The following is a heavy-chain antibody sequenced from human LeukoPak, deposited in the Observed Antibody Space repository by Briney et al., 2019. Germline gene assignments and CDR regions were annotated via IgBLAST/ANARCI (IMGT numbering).Heavy chain of an antibody. D-gene: IGHD3-22*01. Sequence: PGGSLRLSCVASGFTFDDYGMGWVRQVPGKGLEWVSGTNWNGGSTGYADSVKGRFTISRDNAKNSLYLQMNSLRAEDTALYYCARGTEVYYDNSSYYSYWGQGTLVTVSS. CDR1: GFTFDDYG. CDR2: TNWNGGST. V-gene: IGHV3-20*04. CDR3: ARGTEVYYDNSSYYSY. J-gene: IGHJ4*02.